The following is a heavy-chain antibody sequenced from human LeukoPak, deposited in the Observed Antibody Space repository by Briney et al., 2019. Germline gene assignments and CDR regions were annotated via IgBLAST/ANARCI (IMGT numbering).Heavy chain of an antibody. CDR2: IYSGGST. CDR3: XXXXEWLVPEDFDY. J-gene: IGHJ4*02. D-gene: IGHD6-19*01. V-gene: IGHV3-66*01. CDR1: GFTVSSNY. Sequence: PGGSLRLSCAASGFTVSSNYMSWVRQAPGKGLEWVSVIYSGGSTYYADSVKGRFTISRDNSKNTLYLQMNSLRAEDTAVYYCXXXXEWLVPEDFDYWGQGTLVTVSS.